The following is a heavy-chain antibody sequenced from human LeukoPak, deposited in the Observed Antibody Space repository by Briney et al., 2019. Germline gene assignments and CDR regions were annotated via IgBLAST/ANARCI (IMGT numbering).Heavy chain of an antibody. CDR2: ISSDGNDK. D-gene: IGHD5-12*01. Sequence: GTSLRLSCAASGFNFQIYAMHWVRQAPGKGLEWVALISSDGNDKLYGDSVKGRFTISRDDSKSTLYLQMNSLRAEDTAVYYCTTKVIRGNSGDDYDDWGQGTLVTVSS. J-gene: IGHJ4*02. CDR3: TTKVIRGNSGDDYDD. CDR1: GFNFQIYA. V-gene: IGHV3-30*04.